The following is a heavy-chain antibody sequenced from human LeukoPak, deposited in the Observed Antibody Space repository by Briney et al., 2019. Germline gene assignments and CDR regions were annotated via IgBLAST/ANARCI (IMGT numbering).Heavy chain of an antibody. CDR1: GGSFSGYY. CDR2: INHSGST. Sequence: PSETLSLTCAVYGGSFSGYYWSWIRQPPGKGLEWIGEINHSGSTNYNPSLKSRVTISVDTSKNQFSLKLSSVTALDTAVYYCARTAGDYGDYYFDPWGQGTLVTVSS. J-gene: IGHJ5*02. CDR3: ARTAGDYGDYYFDP. D-gene: IGHD4-17*01. V-gene: IGHV4-34*01.